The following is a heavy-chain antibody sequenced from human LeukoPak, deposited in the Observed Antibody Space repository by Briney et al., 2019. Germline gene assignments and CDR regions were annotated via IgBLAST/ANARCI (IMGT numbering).Heavy chain of an antibody. D-gene: IGHD6-19*01. CDR2: IWYDGSNK. CDR1: GFTFSTYA. J-gene: IGHJ4*02. Sequence: PGGSLRLSCAASGFTFSTYAMHWVRQAPGKGLEWLAVIWYDGSNKYYADSVKGRFTISRGDSKNTLYLQMNSLGAEDTAVYYCAKDSSHWAPDYWGQGTLVAVSS. V-gene: IGHV3-33*06. CDR3: AKDSSHWAPDY.